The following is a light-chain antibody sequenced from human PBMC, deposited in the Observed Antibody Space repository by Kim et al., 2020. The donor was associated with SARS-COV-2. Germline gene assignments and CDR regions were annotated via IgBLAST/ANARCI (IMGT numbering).Light chain of an antibody. CDR3: NSRDSSGDHVV. V-gene: IGLV3-19*01. CDR1: SLRNYY. J-gene: IGLJ3*02. Sequence: ALGQTVRLTCQGDSLRNYYATWYQQRPGQAPVLVLYGKYNRPSGIPDRFSGSASGSTASLTITGAQAEDEADYYCNSRDSSGDHVVFGGGTKLTVL. CDR2: GKY.